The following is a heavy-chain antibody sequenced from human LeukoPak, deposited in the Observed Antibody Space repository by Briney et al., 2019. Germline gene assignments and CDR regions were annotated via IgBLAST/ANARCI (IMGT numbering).Heavy chain of an antibody. J-gene: IGHJ4*02. CDR3: ARDMYYGSGSFPPDFDC. D-gene: IGHD3-10*01. Sequence: ASVKVSCKASGYTFTSYGISWVRQAPGQGLEWMGWISAYNGNTNYAQKLQGRVTMTTDTSTSTAYMELRSLRSDDTAVYYCARDMYYGSGSFPPDFDCWGQGTLVTVSS. CDR1: GYTFTSYG. V-gene: IGHV1-18*01. CDR2: ISAYNGNT.